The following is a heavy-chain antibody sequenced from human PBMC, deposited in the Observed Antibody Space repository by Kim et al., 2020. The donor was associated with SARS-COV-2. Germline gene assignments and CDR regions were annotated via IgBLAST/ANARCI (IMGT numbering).Heavy chain of an antibody. Sequence: GTWLHGIGTISHSGRPSYTPSRKSRVTISVDTSKTQFSLELSSVTAADTDIYYCARHGSSFSSGFYFDSWGPGTLVTVSS. J-gene: IGHJ4*02. CDR2: ISHSGRP. V-gene: IGHV4-39*01. D-gene: IGHD3-3*01. CDR3: ARHGSSFSSGFYFDS.